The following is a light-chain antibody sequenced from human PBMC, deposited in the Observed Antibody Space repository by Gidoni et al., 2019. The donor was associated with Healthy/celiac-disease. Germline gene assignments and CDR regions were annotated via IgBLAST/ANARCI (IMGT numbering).Light chain of an antibody. V-gene: IGKV3-15*01. CDR1: PSVSSN. CDR3: QQYNNWPPYT. J-gene: IGKJ2*01. Sequence: EIVMTQSPATLSVSPGERATLACSASPSVSSNIAGHQQQPGQAPRLLIYGASTRATGIPARFSGSGSGTEFTLTISSLQSEDFAVYYCQQYNNWPPYTFGQGTKLEIK. CDR2: GAS.